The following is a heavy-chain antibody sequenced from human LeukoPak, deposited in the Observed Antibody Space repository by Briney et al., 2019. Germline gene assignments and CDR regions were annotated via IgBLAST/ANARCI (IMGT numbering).Heavy chain of an antibody. V-gene: IGHV4-59*08. CDR1: GGSISSYY. D-gene: IGHD2-15*01. Sequence: SETLSLTCTVSGGSISSYYWSWIRQPPGKGLEWIGFIYDSGSTNYNPSLKSRVTISVDTSKNQFSLKLSSVTAADTAVYYCARGGWRTFDYWGQGTLVTVSS. CDR3: ARGGWRTFDY. CDR2: IYDSGST. J-gene: IGHJ4*02.